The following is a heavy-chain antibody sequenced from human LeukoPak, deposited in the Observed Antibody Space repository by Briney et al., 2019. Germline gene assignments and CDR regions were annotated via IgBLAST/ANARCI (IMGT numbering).Heavy chain of an antibody. CDR2: IIPIFGTA. CDR3: AKDGATMGYYFDY. D-gene: IGHD5-12*01. CDR1: GGTFSSYA. J-gene: IGHJ4*02. V-gene: IGHV1-69*13. Sequence: ASVKVSCKASGGTFSSYAISWVRQAPGQGLEWMGGIIPIFGTANYAQKFQGRVTITADESTSTAYMELSSLRTEDTAVYYCAKDGATMGYYFDYWGQGTLVTVSS.